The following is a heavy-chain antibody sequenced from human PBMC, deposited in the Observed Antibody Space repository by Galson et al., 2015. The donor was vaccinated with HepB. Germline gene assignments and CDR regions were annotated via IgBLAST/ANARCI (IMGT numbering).Heavy chain of an antibody. Sequence: SLRLSCAASGFTFSSYGMNWVRQAPGKGLEWVSYISSSGSTIYYADSVKGRFTISRDNAKNSLYLQMNSLKTEDSGVYYCLRVIRGAHYMDVWGKGTTVTVSS. V-gene: IGHV3-48*04. D-gene: IGHD2-21*01. CDR3: LRVIRGAHYMDV. CDR2: ISSSGSTI. CDR1: GFTFSSYG. J-gene: IGHJ6*03.